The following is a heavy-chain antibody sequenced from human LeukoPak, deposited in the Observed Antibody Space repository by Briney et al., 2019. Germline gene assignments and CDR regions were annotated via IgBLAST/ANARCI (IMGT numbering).Heavy chain of an antibody. V-gene: IGHV4-34*01. D-gene: IGHD2-15*01. J-gene: IGHJ4*02. CDR2: INHSGNT. CDR1: GGSFSGYY. CDR3: ARYNYDCSGGSCYSGYFHY. Sequence: PSETLSLTCAVYGGSFSGYYWSWIRQPPGKGLEWIGEINHSGNTNYNPSLKSRLTISVDTSKNQFSLKLSSVTAADTAVYYCARYNYDCSGGSCYSGYFHYWGQGTLVTVSS.